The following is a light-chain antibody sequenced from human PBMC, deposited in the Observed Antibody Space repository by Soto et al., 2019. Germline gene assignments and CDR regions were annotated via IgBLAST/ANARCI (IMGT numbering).Light chain of an antibody. CDR2: SAS. J-gene: IGKJ2*01. V-gene: IGKV3-20*01. CDR3: QQYGSSPYT. Sequence: EIVLTQSPGTLSLSPGKSATVSCRASQSLSSSYLAWYQQKPGQARRLLIFSASNRATGIPDRFSGSGSGADFTLTISRLEPEDFAVYYCQQYGSSPYTFGQGTKVDIK. CDR1: QSLSSSY.